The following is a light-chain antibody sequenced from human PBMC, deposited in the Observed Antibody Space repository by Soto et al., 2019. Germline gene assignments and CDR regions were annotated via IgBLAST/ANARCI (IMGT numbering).Light chain of an antibody. CDR2: GAS. V-gene: IGKV3-15*01. CDR1: QSVSSD. Sequence: EIVMTPSPATLSVSPGERATLSCRASQSVSSDLAWYHHKPGQAPRLLIYGASTRATGIPARFSGSGSGTEFTLTISSLQSEDFAVYYCQQYKNWPWTFGQGTKVDIK. J-gene: IGKJ1*01. CDR3: QQYKNWPWT.